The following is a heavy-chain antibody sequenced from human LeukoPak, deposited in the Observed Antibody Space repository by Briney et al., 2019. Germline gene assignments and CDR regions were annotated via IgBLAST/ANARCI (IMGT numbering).Heavy chain of an antibody. CDR2: INSDGSST. D-gene: IGHD3-3*01. CDR1: GFTFSSYW. CDR3: ARGAYYDFWSGYYYYGMDV. V-gene: IGHV3-74*01. J-gene: IGHJ6*02. Sequence: GGSLRLSCAASGFTFSSYWMHWVRQAPGKGLVWVSRINSDGSSTSYADSVKGRFTISRDNAKNTLYLQMNSLRAEDTAVYYCARGAYYDFWSGYYYYGMDVWGQGTTVTVSS.